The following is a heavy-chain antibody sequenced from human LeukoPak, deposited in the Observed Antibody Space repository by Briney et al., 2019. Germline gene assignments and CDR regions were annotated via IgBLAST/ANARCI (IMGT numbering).Heavy chain of an antibody. V-gene: IGHV1-2*02. J-gene: IGHJ4*02. Sequence: GASVKVSCKASGYTFTGYHIHWVRQAPGQGLEWMGWINVNSGVTNSAQKFQGRVTMSRDTSINTAYMELSRLRSDDTAVYYCAREGVASDFDYWGQGTLVTVSS. CDR3: AREGVASDFDY. D-gene: IGHD2-15*01. CDR2: INVNSGVT. CDR1: GYTFTGYH.